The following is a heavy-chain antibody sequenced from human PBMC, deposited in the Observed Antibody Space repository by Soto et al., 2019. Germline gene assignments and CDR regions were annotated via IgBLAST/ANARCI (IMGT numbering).Heavy chain of an antibody. V-gene: IGHV1-69*13. J-gene: IGHJ5*02. CDR1: GGTFSSYA. Sequence: RASVKVSCKASGGTFSSYAISWVRQAPGQGLEWMGGIIPIFGTANYAQKFQGRVTITADESTSTAYMELSSLRSEDTAVYYGARDPAPKYCSSTSCLNWFDPWGQGTLVTVSS. CDR3: ARDPAPKYCSSTSCLNWFDP. CDR2: IIPIFGTA. D-gene: IGHD2-2*01.